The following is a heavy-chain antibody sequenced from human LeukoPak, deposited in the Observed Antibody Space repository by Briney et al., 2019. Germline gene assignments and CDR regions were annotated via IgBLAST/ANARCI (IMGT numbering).Heavy chain of an antibody. CDR3: ARGVQLWYDY. J-gene: IGHJ4*02. Sequence: GGSLRLSCAAFGFTFSIYSMNWVRQAPGKGLEWVSSISSSSSYIYYADSVKGRFTISRDNAKNSLYLQMNSLRAEDTAVYYCARGVQLWYDYWGQGTLVTVSS. CDR1: GFTFSIYS. V-gene: IGHV3-21*01. CDR2: ISSSSSYI. D-gene: IGHD5-18*01.